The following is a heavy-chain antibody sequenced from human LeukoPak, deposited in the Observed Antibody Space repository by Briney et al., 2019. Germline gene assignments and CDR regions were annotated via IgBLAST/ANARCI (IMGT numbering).Heavy chain of an antibody. V-gene: IGHV3-23*01. CDR1: GFTFSSYA. Sequence: GGSLRLSCAASGFTFSSYAMSWVRQAPGKGLEWVSAISGSGGSTYYADSVKGRFTISRDNSKNTLYLQMNSLRAEDTAVYYCANLRIAAAGTGEDYFDYWGQGTLATVSS. J-gene: IGHJ4*02. CDR2: ISGSGGST. CDR3: ANLRIAAAGTGEDYFDY. D-gene: IGHD6-13*01.